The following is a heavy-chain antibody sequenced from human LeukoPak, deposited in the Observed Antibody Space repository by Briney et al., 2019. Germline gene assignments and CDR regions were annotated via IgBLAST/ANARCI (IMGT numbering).Heavy chain of an antibody. CDR2: INPSGGST. CDR1: GYTFTSYY. V-gene: IGHV1-46*01. D-gene: IGHD6-13*01. CDR3: ARETDITAAANYFDY. Sequence: ASVKVSCKASGYTFTSYYMHWVRQAPGQGLEWMGIINPSGGSTSYAQKFQGRVTMTRDTSTRTIYMELSSLRSDDTAVYYCARETDITAAANYFDYWGQGTLVTVSS. J-gene: IGHJ4*02.